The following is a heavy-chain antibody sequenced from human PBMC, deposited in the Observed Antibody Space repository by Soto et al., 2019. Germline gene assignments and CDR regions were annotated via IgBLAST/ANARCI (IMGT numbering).Heavy chain of an antibody. D-gene: IGHD2-2*01. CDR1: GGSFSGYY. J-gene: IGHJ5*02. CDR2: INHSGST. V-gene: IGHV4-34*01. CDR3: ERLVGLFRIYWSSTSCYLSGWLDP. Sequence: SETLSLTCAVYGGSFSGYYWSWIRQPPGKGLEWIGEINHSGSTNYNPSLKSRVTISVDTSKNQFSLKLSSVTAADTAVYYCERLVGLFRIYWSSTSCYLSGWLDPWGQGTLVTVSS.